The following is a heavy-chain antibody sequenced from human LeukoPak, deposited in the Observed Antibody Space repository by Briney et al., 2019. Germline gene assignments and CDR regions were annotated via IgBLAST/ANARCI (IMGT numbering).Heavy chain of an antibody. CDR1: GYTFTSYG. J-gene: IGHJ4*02. CDR2: ISVYNGNT. Sequence: ASVKVSCKASGYTFTSYGISWVRQAPGQGLEWMGWISVYNGNTNYAQKFQARATMTTDTSTNTAYMELTSLRSEDTAMYYCAREGLVEAIDYWGQGTLVTVSS. CDR3: AREGLVEAIDY. V-gene: IGHV1-18*01.